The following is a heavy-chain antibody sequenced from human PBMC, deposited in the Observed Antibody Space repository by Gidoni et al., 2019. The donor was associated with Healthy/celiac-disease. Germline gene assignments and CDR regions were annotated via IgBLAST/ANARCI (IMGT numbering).Heavy chain of an antibody. Sequence: QVQLVESGGGVVQPGRSLRLSCAASGFTFSSYGMHWVRQAPGKGLEWVADIWYDGSNKYYADSVKGRFTISRDNSKNTLYLQMNSLRAEDTAVYYCARDGLQQQLVQGGLYYFDYWGQGTLVTVSS. CDR3: ARDGLQQQLVQGGLYYFDY. J-gene: IGHJ4*02. CDR1: GFTFSSYG. V-gene: IGHV3-33*01. D-gene: IGHD6-13*01. CDR2: IWYDGSNK.